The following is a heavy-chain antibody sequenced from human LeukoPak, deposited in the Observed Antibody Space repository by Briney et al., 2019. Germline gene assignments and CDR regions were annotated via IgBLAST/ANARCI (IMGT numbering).Heavy chain of an antibody. J-gene: IGHJ4*02. CDR1: GFTFSSYA. V-gene: IGHV3-30-3*01. CDR2: ISYDGSNK. CDR3: ARENYCPDY. Sequence: PGRSLRLSCAASGFTFSSYAMHWVRQAPGKGLEWVAVISYDGSNKYYADPVKGRFTISRDNSKNTLYLQMNSLRAEDTAVYYCARENYCPDYWGQGTLVTVSS. D-gene: IGHD1-7*01.